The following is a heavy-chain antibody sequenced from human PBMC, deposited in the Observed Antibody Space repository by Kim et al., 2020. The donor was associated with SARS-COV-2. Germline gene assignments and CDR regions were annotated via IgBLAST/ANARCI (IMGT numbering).Heavy chain of an antibody. CDR1: GGSISSSSYY. Sequence: SKTLSLTCTVSGGSISSSSYYWGWIRQPPGKGLEWIGSIYYSGSTYYNPSLKSRVTISVDTSKNQFSLKLSSVTAADTAVYYCARVGGSGHNWFDPWGQG. V-gene: IGHV4-39*07. CDR3: ARVGGSGHNWFDP. J-gene: IGHJ5*02. CDR2: IYYSGST. D-gene: IGHD3-10*01.